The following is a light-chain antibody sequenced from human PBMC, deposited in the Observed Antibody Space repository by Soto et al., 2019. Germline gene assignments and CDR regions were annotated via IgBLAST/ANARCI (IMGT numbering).Light chain of an antibody. V-gene: IGKV3-15*01. Sequence: VLTQSPAKLSLSPWERATLSCRASQGLGTNLAWYQQRPGQAHRLLIYAASTRATGVPARFSGSGSETEFTLTITTLQSEEFAVYYCQQYNHWPLSVGVGTKVDIK. J-gene: IGKJ4*01. CDR2: AAS. CDR3: QQYNHWPLS. CDR1: QGLGTN.